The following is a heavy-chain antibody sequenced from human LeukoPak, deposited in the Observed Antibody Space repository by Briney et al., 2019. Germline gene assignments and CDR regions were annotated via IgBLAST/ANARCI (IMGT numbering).Heavy chain of an antibody. V-gene: IGHV3-48*01. CDR3: AKGGYCSSTSCSIMGAFDI. Sequence: GGSLRLSCAASGFTFSSYSMNWVRQAPGKGLEWISYISSSSSTTYYADSVKGRFTISRDNSKNTLYLQMNSLRAEDTAVYYCAKGGYCSSTSCSIMGAFDIWGQGTMDTVSS. CDR2: ISSSSSTT. J-gene: IGHJ3*02. D-gene: IGHD2-2*01. CDR1: GFTFSSYS.